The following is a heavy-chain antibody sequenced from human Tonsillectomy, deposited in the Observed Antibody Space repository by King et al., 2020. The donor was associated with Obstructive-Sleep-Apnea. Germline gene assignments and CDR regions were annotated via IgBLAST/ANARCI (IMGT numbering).Heavy chain of an antibody. D-gene: IGHD5-12*01. Sequence: VQLVESGGTLVHPGGSLRLSCAASGFTFSSYTMSWVRQAPGKGLEWISYISGGGDAIFYSDSVKGRFTISRDNAENSLHLQMNTLRVEDTAVYFCARGDGVPTIFYYWGQGTLVTVSS. J-gene: IGHJ4*02. CDR3: ARGDGVPTIFYY. CDR1: GFTFSSYT. V-gene: IGHV3-48*04. CDR2: ISGGGDAI.